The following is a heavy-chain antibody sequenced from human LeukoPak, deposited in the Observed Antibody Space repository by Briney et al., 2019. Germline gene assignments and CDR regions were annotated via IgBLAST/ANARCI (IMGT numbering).Heavy chain of an antibody. CDR3: AREDTIFGVAH. V-gene: IGHV4-59*01. J-gene: IGHJ4*02. CDR2: IYHSGNT. D-gene: IGHD3-3*01. Sequence: SETLSLTCTVSGGSISSYYWSWIRQPPGKGLEWIGYIYHSGNTNYNPSLKSRVTISVDTSKNQFSVKLSFVTAADTAVYYCAREDTIFGVAHWGQGTLVTVSS. CDR1: GGSISSYY.